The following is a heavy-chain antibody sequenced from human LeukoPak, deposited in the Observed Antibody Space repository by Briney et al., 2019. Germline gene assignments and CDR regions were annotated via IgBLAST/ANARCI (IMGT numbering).Heavy chain of an antibody. J-gene: IGHJ5*02. Sequence: SETLSLTCTVSGYSISSGYYWGWVRQPPGKGLEWIGSIYHSGSTYYNPSLKSRVTISVDTSKNQFSLKLSSVTAADTAVYYCARGASLTKWELLSNWFDPWGQGTLVTVSS. CDR3: ARGASLTKWELLSNWFDP. D-gene: IGHD1-26*01. CDR2: IYHSGST. V-gene: IGHV4-38-2*02. CDR1: GYSISSGYY.